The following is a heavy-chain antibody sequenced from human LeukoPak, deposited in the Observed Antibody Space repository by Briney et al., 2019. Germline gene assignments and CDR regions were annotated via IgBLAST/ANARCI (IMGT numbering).Heavy chain of an antibody. CDR1: GYTFTDHE. J-gene: IGHJ4*02. Sequence: GASVKVSCKTSGYTFTDHEIYWVRQAPGQGLEWMGWIHPNSGDTIYAQKFQGRVTMTRDTSISTAYMELSRMISDDTAIYYCARNALGLSYWGQGTLVTVSS. CDR2: IHPNSGDT. CDR3: ARNALGLSY. D-gene: IGHD2-8*01. V-gene: IGHV1-2*02.